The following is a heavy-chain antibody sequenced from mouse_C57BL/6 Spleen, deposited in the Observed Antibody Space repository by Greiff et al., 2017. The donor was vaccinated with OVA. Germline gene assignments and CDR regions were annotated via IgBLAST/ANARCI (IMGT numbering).Heavy chain of an antibody. CDR2: IYPGGGYT. J-gene: IGHJ3*01. V-gene: IGHV1-63*01. Sequence: VKLMESGAELVRPGTSVKMSCKASGYTFTNYWIGWAKQRPGHGLEWIGDIYPGGGYTNYNEKFKGKATLTADKSSSTAYMQFSSLTSEDSAIYYCARGDDYDEKAGFAYWGQGTLVTVSA. D-gene: IGHD2-4*01. CDR3: ARGDDYDEKAGFAY. CDR1: GYTFTNYW.